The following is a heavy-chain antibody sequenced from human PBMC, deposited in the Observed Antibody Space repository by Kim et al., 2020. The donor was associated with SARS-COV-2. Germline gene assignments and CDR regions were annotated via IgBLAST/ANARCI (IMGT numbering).Heavy chain of an antibody. V-gene: IGHV4-4*02. D-gene: IGHD6-19*01. J-gene: IGHJ3*02. CDR2: IYHSGST. CDR1: GGSISSSNW. Sequence: SETLSLTCAVSGGSISSSNWWSWVRQPPGKGLEWIGEIYHSGSTNYNPSLKSRVTISVDKSKNQFSLKLSSVTAADTAVYYCARDTHSSGWSGGAFDIWGQGTMVTVSS. CDR3: ARDTHSSGWSGGAFDI.